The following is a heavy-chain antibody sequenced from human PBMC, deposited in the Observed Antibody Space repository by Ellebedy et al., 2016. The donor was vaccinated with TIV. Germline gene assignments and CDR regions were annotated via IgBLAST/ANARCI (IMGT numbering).Heavy chain of an antibody. D-gene: IGHD7-27*01. J-gene: IGHJ4*02. CDR1: GGTFSSYA. Sequence: AASVKVSCKASGGTFSSYAISWVRQAPGQGLEWMGGIIPIFGTANYAQKFQGRVTITADESTSTAYMELSSLRSEDTAVYYCARGTQTGVSVDYWGQGTLVTVSS. CDR3: ARGTQTGVSVDY. CDR2: IIPIFGTA. V-gene: IGHV1-69*13.